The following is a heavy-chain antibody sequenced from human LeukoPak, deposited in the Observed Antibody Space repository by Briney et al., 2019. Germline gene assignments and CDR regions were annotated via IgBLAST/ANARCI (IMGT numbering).Heavy chain of an antibody. CDR3: TRANCVNGVCYHFDY. V-gene: IGHV3-49*04. CDR1: GFTFGDYA. Sequence: GGSLRLSCTASGFTFGDYAMSWVRQAPGKGLEWVGFIRKKGFVGTTEYAASVKGRFTISRDDSKSIAYMQMNSLKTEDTAVYYCTRANCVNGVCYHFDYWGQATLVTVSS. CDR2: IRKKGFVGTT. D-gene: IGHD2-8*01. J-gene: IGHJ4*02.